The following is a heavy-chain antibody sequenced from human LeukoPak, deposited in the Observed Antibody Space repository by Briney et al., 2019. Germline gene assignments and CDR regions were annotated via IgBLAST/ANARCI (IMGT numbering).Heavy chain of an antibody. CDR3: ATAHWTTVPLYYFDY. V-gene: IGHV1-24*01. CDR2: FDPEDGET. J-gene: IGHJ4*02. CDR1: GYTLTELS. D-gene: IGHD4-11*01. Sequence: ASVKVSCKVSGYTLTELSMHWVRQAPGKGLEWMGGFDPEDGETIYAQKFQGRVTMTEDTSTDIAYMELSSLRSEDTAVYYCATAHWTTVPLYYFDYWGQGTLVTVSS.